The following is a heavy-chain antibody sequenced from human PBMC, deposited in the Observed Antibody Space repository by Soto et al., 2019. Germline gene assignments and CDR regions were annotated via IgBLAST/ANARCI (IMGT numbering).Heavy chain of an antibody. CDR2: IIPVFGTT. CDR3: ARGGGPYVWFNEF. CDR1: GYTFTSYG. J-gene: IGHJ4*02. Sequence: SVKVSCKASGYTFTSYGISWVRQAPGQGLEWMGGIIPVFGTTNYAQKFQGRVTITADESTNTAYMELSSLTSDDTAMYYCARGGGPYVWFNEFWGQGTQVTVSS. V-gene: IGHV1-69*13. D-gene: IGHD3-16*01.